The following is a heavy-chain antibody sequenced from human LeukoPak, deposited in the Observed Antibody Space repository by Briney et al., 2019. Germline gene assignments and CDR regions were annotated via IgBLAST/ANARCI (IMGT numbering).Heavy chain of an antibody. D-gene: IGHD2-15*01. V-gene: IGHV1-18*01. CDR2: ISAYNGNT. CDR1: GYTFTSYG. Sequence: GASVKVSCKASGYTFTSYGISWVRQAPGQRLEWMGWISAYNGNTNYAQKLQGRVTMTTDTSTSTAYMELRSLRSDDTAVYYCARDRQYCSGGSCYSATYYGMDVWGQGTTVTVSS. J-gene: IGHJ6*02. CDR3: ARDRQYCSGGSCYSATYYGMDV.